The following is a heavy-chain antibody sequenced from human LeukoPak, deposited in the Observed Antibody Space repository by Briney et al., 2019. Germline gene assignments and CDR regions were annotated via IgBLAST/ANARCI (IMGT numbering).Heavy chain of an antibody. Sequence: GGSLRLSCAASGFTFSSYAMSWVRQAPGKGLEWVSTLDNGGGVTYYADSMKGRFTISRENSKNTLSLQMDSLRAEDTAVYYCVTERAGSFEDWGQGTLVTVSS. CDR1: GFTFSSYA. J-gene: IGHJ4*02. CDR3: VTERAGSFED. V-gene: IGHV3-23*01. CDR2: LDNGGGVT. D-gene: IGHD1-26*01.